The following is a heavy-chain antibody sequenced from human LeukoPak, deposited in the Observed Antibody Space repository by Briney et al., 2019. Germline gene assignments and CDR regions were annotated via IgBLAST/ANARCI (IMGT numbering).Heavy chain of an antibody. CDR1: GFTFTDYA. V-gene: IGHV3-23*01. CDR2: ITGSGDNT. CDR3: AKHSFERRGYGFDS. J-gene: IGHJ4*02. Sequence: RTGGSLRLSCAASGFTFTDYAMGWVRQAPGKGLEWVSTITGSGDNTYYADSMKGRFTISRDNSKNTLYLQVFSLRAEDTAVYYCAKHSFERRGYGFDSWGQGVLVTVSS. D-gene: IGHD3-22*01.